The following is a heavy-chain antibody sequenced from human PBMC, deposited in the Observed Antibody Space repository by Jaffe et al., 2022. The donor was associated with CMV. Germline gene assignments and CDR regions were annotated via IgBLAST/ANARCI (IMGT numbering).Heavy chain of an antibody. CDR1: GFTFSSYA. V-gene: IGHV3-23*04. D-gene: IGHD6-19*01. CDR3: AKDLRAPVAGTNHNDAFDI. CDR2: ISGSGGST. J-gene: IGHJ3*02. Sequence: EVQLVESGGGLVQPGGSLRLSCAASGFTFSSYAMSWVRQAPGKGLEWVSAISGSGGSTYYADSVKGRFTISRDNSKNTLYLQMNSLRAEDTAVYYCAKDLRAPVAGTNHNDAFDIWGQGTMVTVSS.